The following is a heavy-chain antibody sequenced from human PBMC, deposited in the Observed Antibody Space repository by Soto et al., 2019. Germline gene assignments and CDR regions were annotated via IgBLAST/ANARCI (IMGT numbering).Heavy chain of an antibody. V-gene: IGHV1-18*01. J-gene: IGHJ4*02. Sequence: QVQLVQSGVEVKKPGASVKVSCKTSGYTFTNYGITWVRQAPGQGLEWMGWITTDNGNTKYAQKFQGRVTMTTDTSTTTVYMELRSLRSDDTAVYYCATYTSGAKIAYWGQGTLVTVSS. D-gene: IGHD1-26*01. CDR3: ATYTSGAKIAY. CDR2: ITTDNGNT. CDR1: GYTFTNYG.